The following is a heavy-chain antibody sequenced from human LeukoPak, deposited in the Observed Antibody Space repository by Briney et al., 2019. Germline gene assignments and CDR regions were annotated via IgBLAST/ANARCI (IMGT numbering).Heavy chain of an antibody. CDR1: GFTFSDYY. CDR2: IGRSGVYT. J-gene: IGHJ4*02. V-gene: IGHV3-11*05. Sequence: GGSLRLSCSASGFTFSDYYMSWIRQAPGKGLEWVSYIGRSGVYTNYADSVKGRFTISRDSSKNTLYLQMNSLRAEDTAVYYCAREPQVSYWGQGARVTVSS. CDR3: AREPQVSY.